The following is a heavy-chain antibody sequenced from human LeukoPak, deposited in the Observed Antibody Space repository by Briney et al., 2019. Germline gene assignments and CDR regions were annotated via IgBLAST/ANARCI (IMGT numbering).Heavy chain of an antibody. CDR2: IYYSGST. J-gene: IGHJ2*01. V-gene: IGHV4-61*08. Sequence: SETLSLTCTVSGASISSGGYYWSWIRQPPGKGLEWIGYIYYSGSTNYNPSLKSRVTISVDTSKNQFSLKLSSVAAADTAVYYCARHSTIGRYYYFDLWGRGTLVTVSS. CDR1: GASISSGGYY. D-gene: IGHD1-26*01. CDR3: ARHSTIGRYYYFDL.